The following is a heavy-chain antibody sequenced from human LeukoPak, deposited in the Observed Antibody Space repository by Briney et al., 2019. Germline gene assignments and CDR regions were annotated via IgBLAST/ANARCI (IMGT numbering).Heavy chain of an antibody. CDR1: GFTFDDYA. Sequence: HPGRSLRLSCAASGFTFDDYAMHWVRQAPGKGLEWVSGISWNSGSIDYADSVKGRFTISRDNAKNSLYLQMNSLRAEDTALYYCAKDNQSKYRNGRFDYWGQGTLVAVSS. J-gene: IGHJ4*02. D-gene: IGHD2/OR15-2a*01. CDR3: AKDNQSKYRNGRFDY. CDR2: ISWNSGSI. V-gene: IGHV3-9*01.